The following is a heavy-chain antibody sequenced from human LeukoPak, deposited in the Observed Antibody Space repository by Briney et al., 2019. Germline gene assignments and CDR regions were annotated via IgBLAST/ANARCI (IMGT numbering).Heavy chain of an antibody. CDR2: INPNSGGT. CDR3: AREMVLRYLGGMDV. CDR1: GCTFTGYY. Sequence: ASVKVSCKASGCTFTGYYMHWVRQAPGQGLEWMGWINPNSGGTNYAQKFQGRVTMTRDTSISTAYMELSRLRSDDTAVYYCAREMVLRYLGGMDVWGQGTTVTVSS. V-gene: IGHV1-2*02. J-gene: IGHJ6*02. D-gene: IGHD3-9*01.